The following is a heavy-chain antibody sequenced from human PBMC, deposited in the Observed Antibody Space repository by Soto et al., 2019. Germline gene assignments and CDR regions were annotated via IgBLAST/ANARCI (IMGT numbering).Heavy chain of an antibody. V-gene: IGHV3-30-3*01. D-gene: IGHD3-22*01. Sequence: GGSLRLSCAASGFTFSSYAMHWVRQAPGKGLEWVAVISYDGSNKYYADSVKGRFTISRDNSKNTLYLQMNRLRAEDTAVYYCAKALAPVSYDSSGYYDYWGQGTLVTAPQ. CDR3: AKALAPVSYDSSGYYDY. J-gene: IGHJ4*02. CDR2: ISYDGSNK. CDR1: GFTFSSYA.